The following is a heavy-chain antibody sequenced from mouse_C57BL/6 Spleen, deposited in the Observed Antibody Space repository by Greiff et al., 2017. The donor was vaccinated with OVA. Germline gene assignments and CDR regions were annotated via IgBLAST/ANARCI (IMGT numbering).Heavy chain of an antibody. CDR3: ARKIYYDYDYFDV. CDR1: GFTFSDYY. Sequence: EVQLVESEGGLVQPGSSMKLSCTASGFTFSDYYMAWVRQVPEKGLEWVANINYDGSSTYYLDSLKSRFIISRDNAKNILYLQMSSLKSEDTATYYCARKIYYDYDYFDVWGTGTTVTVSS. J-gene: IGHJ1*03. CDR2: INYDGSST. D-gene: IGHD2-4*01. V-gene: IGHV5-16*01.